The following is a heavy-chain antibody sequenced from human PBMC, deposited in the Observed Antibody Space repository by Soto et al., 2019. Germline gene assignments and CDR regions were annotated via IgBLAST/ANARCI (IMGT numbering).Heavy chain of an antibody. CDR1: GGSFSGYY. D-gene: IGHD3-9*01. Sequence: KPSETLSLTSDVYGGSFSGYYWSWIREPPGKGLEWIGEINHSGSTNYNPSLKIRVTISVDTSKNQFSLKLTSVTAADTAVYYCARVPLYFDSAYNWFDPWGQGTLVTVSS. CDR2: INHSGST. V-gene: IGHV4-34*01. J-gene: IGHJ5*02. CDR3: ARVPLYFDSAYNWFDP.